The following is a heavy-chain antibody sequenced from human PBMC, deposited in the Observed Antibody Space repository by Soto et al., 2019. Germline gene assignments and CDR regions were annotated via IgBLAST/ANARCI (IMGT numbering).Heavy chain of an antibody. CDR2: INHNGST. CDR1: GGSFSGYF. Sequence: PSEALSLTCAVYGGSFSGYFWNWIRQPSGKGLEWIGEINHNGSTNYNPSLKSRVTISVDTSKNQSSLKLSSVTAADTAVYYCASEGGGSYYVGTRIFGALDYWGQGTLVTVSS. J-gene: IGHJ4*02. CDR3: ASEGGGSYYVGTRIFGALDY. V-gene: IGHV4-34*01. D-gene: IGHD1-26*01.